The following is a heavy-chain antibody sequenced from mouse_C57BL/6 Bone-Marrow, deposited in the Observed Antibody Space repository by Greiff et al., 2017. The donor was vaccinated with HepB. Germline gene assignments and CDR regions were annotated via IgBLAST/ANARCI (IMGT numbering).Heavy chain of an antibody. CDR1: GYSFTDYN. V-gene: IGHV1-39*01. D-gene: IGHD1-1*01. CDR2: INPNYGTT. J-gene: IGHJ2*01. Sequence: VQLKQSGPELVKPGASVKISCKASGYSFTDYNMNWVKQSNGKSLEWIGVINPNYGTTSYNQKFKGKATLTVDQSSSTAYMPLNSLTSEDSAVYYCARRTTPVARDYFDYWGQGTTLTVSS. CDR3: ARRTTPVARDYFDY.